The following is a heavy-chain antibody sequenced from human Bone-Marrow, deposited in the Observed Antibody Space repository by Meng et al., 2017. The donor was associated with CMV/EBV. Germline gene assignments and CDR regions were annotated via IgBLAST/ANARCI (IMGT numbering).Heavy chain of an antibody. CDR1: GYTFTRYG. V-gene: IGHV1-18*01. CDR3: ARDRGPYQLLIHFDY. Sequence: QGTPVRSGAEVKKPGASVKVFCKASGYTFTRYGISWVRQAPGQGLEWMGWISAYNGNTNYAQKLQGRVTMTTDTSTSTAYMELRSLRSDDTAVYYCARDRGPYQLLIHFDYWGQGTLVTVSS. CDR2: ISAYNGNT. J-gene: IGHJ4*02. D-gene: IGHD2-2*01.